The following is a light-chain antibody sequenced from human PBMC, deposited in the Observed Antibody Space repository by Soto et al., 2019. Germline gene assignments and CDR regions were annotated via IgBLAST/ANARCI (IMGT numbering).Light chain of an antibody. V-gene: IGKV3-20*01. J-gene: IGKJ2*01. CDR3: QQYGTSPYT. Sequence: EIVLTQSPGTLSLSPGERATLSCRASQSIKNNFLAWYQQKPGQAPRLLIFGASSRSSGIPYRFSGSGSGTDFTLTVTRLEPEDFAVYYCQQYGTSPYTFGQGTKLEIK. CDR2: GAS. CDR1: QSIKNNF.